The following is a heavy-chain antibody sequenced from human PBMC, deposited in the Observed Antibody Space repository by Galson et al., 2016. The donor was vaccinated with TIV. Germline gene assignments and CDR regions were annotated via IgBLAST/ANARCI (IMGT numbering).Heavy chain of an antibody. Sequence: SLRLSCAASGFTFSRHWMGWVRQAPGKGLEWVANIKQDGDYKYYVESVKGRFTISRDKAKNSLYLQMNSLRAEDTAVYYCARGNDPGATYSLDYWGQGTLVTVSS. CDR1: GFTFSRHW. J-gene: IGHJ4*02. CDR2: IKQDGDYK. V-gene: IGHV3-7*01. D-gene: IGHD1-1*01. CDR3: ARGNDPGATYSLDY.